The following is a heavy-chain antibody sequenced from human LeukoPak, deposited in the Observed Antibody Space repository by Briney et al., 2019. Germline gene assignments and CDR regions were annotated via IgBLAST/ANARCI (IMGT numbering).Heavy chain of an antibody. CDR1: GGSISSYY. D-gene: IGHD2-21*02. CDR3: ARSCCGGCSYYYYYNMDV. V-gene: IGHV4-59*01. Sequence: SETLSLTCTVSGGSISSYYWSWIRQPPGKGLEWIGYIYYSGSTNYNPSLKSRVTISVDTSKNQFSLKLSSVTAADTAVYYCARSCCGGCSYYYYYNMDVWGQGTTVTVSS. J-gene: IGHJ6*02. CDR2: IYYSGST.